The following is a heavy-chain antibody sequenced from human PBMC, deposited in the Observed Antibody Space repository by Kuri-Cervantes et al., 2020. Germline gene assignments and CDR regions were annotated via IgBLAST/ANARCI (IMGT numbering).Heavy chain of an antibody. CDR1: GGTFSSYD. J-gene: IGHJ5*02. CDR3: ARGPSRGWFDP. D-gene: IGHD3-10*01. V-gene: IGHV1-8*03. Sequence: ALVKVSCKASGGTFSSYDINWVRQATGQGLEWMGWMNPNSGNTGYAQKFQGRVTITRDTSASTAYMELSSLRSEDTAVYYCARGPSRGWFDPWGQGTLVTVSS. CDR2: MNPNSGNT.